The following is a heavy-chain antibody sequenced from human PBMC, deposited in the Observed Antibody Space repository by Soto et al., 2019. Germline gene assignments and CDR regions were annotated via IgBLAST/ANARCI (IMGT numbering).Heavy chain of an antibody. Sequence: ASETLSLTCAVYGGSFSGYYWSWIRQPPGKGLEWIGEINHSGSTNYNPSLKSRVTISVDTSKNQFSLKLSSVTAADTAVYYCARTSGGLRLGELSSTAYYFDYWGQGTLVTVSS. J-gene: IGHJ4*02. D-gene: IGHD3-16*02. V-gene: IGHV4-34*01. CDR3: ARTSGGLRLGELSSTAYYFDY. CDR1: GGSFSGYY. CDR2: INHSGST.